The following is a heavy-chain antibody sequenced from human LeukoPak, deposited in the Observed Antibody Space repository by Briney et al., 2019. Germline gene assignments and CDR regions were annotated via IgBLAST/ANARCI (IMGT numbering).Heavy chain of an antibody. CDR1: GGSISSGSYY. D-gene: IGHD3-9*01. CDR2: IYTSGST. CDR3: GYYDILTGEDY. Sequence: PSETLSLTCTVSGGSISSGSYYWSWIRQPAGKGLEWIGRIYTSGSTNYNPSLKSRVTISVDTSKNQFSLKLSSVTAADTAVYYCGYYDILTGEDYWGQGTLVTVSS. V-gene: IGHV4-61*02. J-gene: IGHJ4*02.